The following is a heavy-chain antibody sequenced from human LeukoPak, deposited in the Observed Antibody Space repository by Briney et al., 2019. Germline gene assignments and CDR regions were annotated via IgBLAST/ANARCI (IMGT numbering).Heavy chain of an antibody. CDR3: ARHERSVAVAGSFDF. J-gene: IGHJ4*02. D-gene: IGHD6-19*01. V-gene: IGHV4-39*01. CDR2: IFYSGST. CDR1: GGSISTSNYY. Sequence: SETLSLTCTVSGGSISTSNYYWGWIRQPPGKGLEWIGNIFYSGSTYYGPSLKSRVTISVDTSKNQFSLKLSSVTVADTAVYYCARHERSVAVAGSFDFWGQGTLVTVSS.